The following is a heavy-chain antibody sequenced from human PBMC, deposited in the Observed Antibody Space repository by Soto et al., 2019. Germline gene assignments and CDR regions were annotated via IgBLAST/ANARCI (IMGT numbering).Heavy chain of an antibody. Sequence: GGSLRLSCAASGFTVSSNYMSWVRQAPGKGLEWVSVIYSGGSTYYADSVKGRFTISRDNSKNTLYLQMNSLRAEDTAVYYCAREEGAYGSGSYGGLGYYYGMDVWGQGTTVTVS. CDR1: GFTVSSNY. J-gene: IGHJ6*02. D-gene: IGHD3-10*01. CDR3: AREEGAYGSGSYGGLGYYYGMDV. V-gene: IGHV3-53*01. CDR2: IYSGGST.